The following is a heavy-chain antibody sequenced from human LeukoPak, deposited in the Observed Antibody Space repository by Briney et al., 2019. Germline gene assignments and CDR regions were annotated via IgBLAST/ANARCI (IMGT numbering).Heavy chain of an antibody. D-gene: IGHD2-2*01. J-gene: IGHJ5*02. V-gene: IGHV4-34*01. CDR3: ARVLSIVVVPGATFWFDP. CDR1: GGSFSGYY. CDR2: VNHSVSK. Sequence: SETLSLTCAVYGGSFSGYYWSWIRQPPGKRLEWIGDVNHSVSKNFNPSLKSRVTISVDTSKNQFSLKLSSVTAADTAVYHCARVLSIVVVPGATFWFDPWGQGTLVTVSS.